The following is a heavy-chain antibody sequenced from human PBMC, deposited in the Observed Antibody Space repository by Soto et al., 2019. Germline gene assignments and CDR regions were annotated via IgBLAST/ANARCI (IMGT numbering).Heavy chain of an antibody. CDR3: ARDYDVNTAVDYWYFDL. CDR2: IYPSGRA. CDR1: GGSITNHY. Sequence: QVQLQESGPRLVTPSETLTLTCSLSGGSITNHYWGWIRQPPGKGLEFIGRIYPSGRAHYNPSLQSRGTMSVDTSKNQFSLKVNSVTAADTAIYYCARDYDVNTAVDYWYFDLWGRGTLVTVSS. D-gene: IGHD5-18*01. V-gene: IGHV4-4*07. J-gene: IGHJ2*01.